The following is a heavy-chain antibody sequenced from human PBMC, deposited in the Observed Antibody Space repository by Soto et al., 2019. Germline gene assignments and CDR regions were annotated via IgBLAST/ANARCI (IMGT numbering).Heavy chain of an antibody. CDR2: ISSSSSHI. CDR1: GFTFSSYS. J-gene: IGHJ5*02. Sequence: GGSLRLSCAASGFTFSSYSMNWVRQAPGKGLEWVSSISSSSSHIYYADSVKGRFTISRDNAKNSLYLQMNSLRAEDTAIYYCATTEAPQYDYDAGYNWFAPWGHGTLVTVSS. D-gene: IGHD3-22*01. CDR3: ATTEAPQYDYDAGYNWFAP. V-gene: IGHV3-21*01.